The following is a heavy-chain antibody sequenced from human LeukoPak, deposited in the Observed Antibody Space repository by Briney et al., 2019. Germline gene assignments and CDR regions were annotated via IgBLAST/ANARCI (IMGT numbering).Heavy chain of an antibody. CDR3: AKPKTLDGYNSFDY. V-gene: IGHV3-23*01. Sequence: GRSLRLSCAASGFTFSSYAMSWVRQAPGKGLEWVSAISGSGGSTYYADSVKGRFTISRDNSKNTLYLQMNSLRAEDTAVYYCAKPKTLDGYNSFDYWGQGTLVAVSS. CDR1: GFTFSSYA. D-gene: IGHD5-24*01. CDR2: ISGSGGST. J-gene: IGHJ4*02.